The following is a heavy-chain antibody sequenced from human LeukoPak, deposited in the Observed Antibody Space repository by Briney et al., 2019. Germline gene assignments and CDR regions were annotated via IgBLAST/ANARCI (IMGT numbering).Heavy chain of an antibody. D-gene: IGHD5-18*01. CDR3: ARGIAAMVS. Sequence: GGSLRLSCAASGFTFSSYWMSWVRQAPGKGLEWVCGISRNGGSTGYAASVKGRFTISKNNAENSLFLQMNSLRAEDTALYYCARGIAAMVSWGQGTLVTVSS. CDR2: ISRNGGST. CDR1: GFTFSSYW. V-gene: IGHV3-20*04. J-gene: IGHJ5*02.